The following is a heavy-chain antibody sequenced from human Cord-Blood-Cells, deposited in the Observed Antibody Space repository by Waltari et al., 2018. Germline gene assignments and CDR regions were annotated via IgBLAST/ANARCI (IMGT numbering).Heavy chain of an antibody. J-gene: IGHJ4*02. CDR1: GGSFSGYY. CDR3: ARISVDIVATNDY. CDR2: NNHSGST. V-gene: IGHV4-34*01. Sequence: QVQLQQWGAGLLKPSETLSLTCAVYGGSFSGYYWSWIRQPPGKGLEWIGENNHSGSTNYNPSLKSRVTISVDTSKNQFSLKLSSVTAADTAVYYCARISVDIVATNDYWGQGTLVTVSS. D-gene: IGHD5-12*01.